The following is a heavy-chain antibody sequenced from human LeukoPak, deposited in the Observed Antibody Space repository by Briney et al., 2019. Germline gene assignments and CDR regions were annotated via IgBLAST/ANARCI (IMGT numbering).Heavy chain of an antibody. V-gene: IGHV3-48*04. D-gene: IGHD6-13*01. CDR2: ISTSSSTI. J-gene: IGHJ2*01. CDR3: ARVSSSWYFWYFDL. Sequence: GGSLRLSCAASGFSFNTYSMNWVRQAPGKGLEWVSFISTSSSTIHYADSVRGRFTISRDNAKNSLYLQMNSLRAEDTALYYCARVSSSWYFWYFDLWGRGTLVTVSS. CDR1: GFSFNTYS.